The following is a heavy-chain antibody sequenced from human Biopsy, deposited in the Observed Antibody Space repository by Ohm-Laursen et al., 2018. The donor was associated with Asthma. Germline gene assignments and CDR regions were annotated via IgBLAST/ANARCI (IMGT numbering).Heavy chain of an antibody. V-gene: IGHV1-18*04. CDR1: GYTFTDYG. CDR3: VRDKVVVVPGSKGPTDWFDP. CDR2: ISGYNGDT. Sequence: GASVKVSCKTSGYTFTDYGIAWVRQAPGQGLEWMGWISGYNGDTKFAQNVKGRLSLTTDTSTSTAYMELRSLTSDDTAVYYCVRDKVVVVPGSKGPTDWFDPWGQGTLVTVSS. J-gene: IGHJ5*02. D-gene: IGHD2-15*01.